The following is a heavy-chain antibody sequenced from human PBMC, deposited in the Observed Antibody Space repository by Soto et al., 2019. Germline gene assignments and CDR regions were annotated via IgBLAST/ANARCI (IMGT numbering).Heavy chain of an antibody. CDR1: GYTFTSYV. CDR2: ISAYNGNT. V-gene: IGHV1-18*01. CDR3: VVVTSTDY. Sequence: ASVKVSCKAPGYTFTSYVISWVRQAPGQGLEWMGWISAYNGNTNYAQKLQGRVTMTTDTSTSTAYMELRSLRSDDTAVYYCVVVTSTDYWGQGTLVTVSS. J-gene: IGHJ4*02. D-gene: IGHD2-21*02.